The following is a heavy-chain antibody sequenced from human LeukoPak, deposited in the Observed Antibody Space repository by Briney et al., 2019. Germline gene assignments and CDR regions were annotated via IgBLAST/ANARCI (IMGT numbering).Heavy chain of an antibody. J-gene: IGHJ1*01. CDR3: ARDMTTVTAAYFQH. Sequence: GGSLRLSCAASGFTFSTYSMNWVRQAPGKGLEWVSSISSSSTYIYYADSVKGRFTISRDNARNSLYLQMNSLRAEDTAVYYCARDMTTVTAAYFQHWGQGTLVTVSS. D-gene: IGHD4-17*01. CDR2: ISSSSTYI. CDR1: GFTFSTYS. V-gene: IGHV3-21*01.